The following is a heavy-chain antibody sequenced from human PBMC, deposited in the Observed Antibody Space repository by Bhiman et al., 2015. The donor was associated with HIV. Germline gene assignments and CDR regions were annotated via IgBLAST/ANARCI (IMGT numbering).Heavy chain of an antibody. D-gene: IGHD2-2*01. J-gene: IGHJ3*01. CDR3: ARPGIVVLPAGAFDV. V-gene: IGHV3-21*01. CDR1: GFTFDTYN. Sequence: EVQMVESGGGLVKPGGSLRLSCTASGFTFDTYNINWVRQAPGKGLEWVSSISRTSDYIYYADSVKGRFTISRDNSKNTLYLQMNSLRAEDAAMYYCARPGIVVLPAGAFDVWGQGTMVTVSS. CDR2: ISRTSDYI.